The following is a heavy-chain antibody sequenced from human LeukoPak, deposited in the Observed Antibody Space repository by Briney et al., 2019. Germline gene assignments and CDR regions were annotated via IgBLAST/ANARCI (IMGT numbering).Heavy chain of an antibody. V-gene: IGHV4-31*03. CDR1: GGSISSGGYS. D-gene: IGHD5-12*01. Sequence: SQTLSLTCTVSGGSISSGGYSWSWIRQHPGKGLEWIGYIYYSGSPDYNPSLKSRVTISVDTSKNQFSLKLSSVTAADTAVYYCARWSRGHDYWGQGTLVTVSS. CDR2: IYYSGSP. J-gene: IGHJ4*02. CDR3: ARWSRGHDY.